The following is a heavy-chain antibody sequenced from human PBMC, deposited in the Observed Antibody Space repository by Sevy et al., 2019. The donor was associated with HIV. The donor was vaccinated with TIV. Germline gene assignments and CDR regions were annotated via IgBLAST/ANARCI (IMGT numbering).Heavy chain of an antibody. J-gene: IGHJ3*02. Sequence: GGSLRLSCAASGFRFSSYGMNWVRQAPGKGLEWVAFLSYDGSKEDYAASVKGRFTISRDNSKNTFYVETNSLGAEDTAVYHCTKDMVTFGGIIANSPGGFDIWGQGTMVTVSS. D-gene: IGHD3-16*02. CDR3: TKDMVTFGGIIANSPGGFDI. V-gene: IGHV3-30*02. CDR1: GFRFSSYG. CDR2: LSYDGSKE.